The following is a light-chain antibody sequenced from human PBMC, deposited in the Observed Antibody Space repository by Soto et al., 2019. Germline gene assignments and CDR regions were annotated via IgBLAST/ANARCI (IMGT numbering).Light chain of an antibody. J-gene: IGKJ1*01. V-gene: IGKV1-17*01. CDR1: QDIGND. CDR2: GTS. Sequence: DIQMTQSPSSLSAFVGDRVTITCRASQDIGNDLGWYQQKPGKAPKRLIFGTSSLQSGVPSRFSGSGSGTEFTLTISTLQPEDFATYYCLQHNTYPRTFGQGTKVEIK. CDR3: LQHNTYPRT.